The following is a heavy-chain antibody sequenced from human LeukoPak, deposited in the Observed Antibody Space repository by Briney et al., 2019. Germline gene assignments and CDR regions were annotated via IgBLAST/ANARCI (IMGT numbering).Heavy chain of an antibody. CDR2: TRNKANSYTT. J-gene: IGHJ4*02. CDR3: ARAVSGSLRD. CDR1: GFTFSDHY. Sequence: GGPLRLSCAASGFTFSDHYMDWVRQAPGKGLEWVGRTRNKANSYTTEYAASVKGRFTISRDDSKNSLYLQMNSLKTEDTAVYYCARAVSGSLRDWGQGTLVTVSS. V-gene: IGHV3-72*01. D-gene: IGHD1-26*01.